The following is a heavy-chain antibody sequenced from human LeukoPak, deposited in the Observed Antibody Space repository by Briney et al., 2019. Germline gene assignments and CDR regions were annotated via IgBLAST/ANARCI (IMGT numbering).Heavy chain of an antibody. Sequence: GGSLRPSCAASGFTFSSYAMSWVRRAPGKGLEWVSAISGSGGSTYYADSVKGRFTISTDNSKNTLYLQMNSLRAEDTAVYYCAKGNLYGSGSYYAAFDIWGQGTMVTVSS. D-gene: IGHD3-10*01. CDR3: AKGNLYGSGSYYAAFDI. CDR2: ISGSGGST. CDR1: GFTFSSYA. J-gene: IGHJ3*02. V-gene: IGHV3-23*01.